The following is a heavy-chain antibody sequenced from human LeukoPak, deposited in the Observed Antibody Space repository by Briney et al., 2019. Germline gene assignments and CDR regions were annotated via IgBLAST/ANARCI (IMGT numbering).Heavy chain of an antibody. CDR1: GFTFSSYS. V-gene: IGHV3-21*01. J-gene: IGHJ4*02. CDR3: ARDPGLEVGDTWLDY. Sequence: GGSLRLSCAASGFTFSSYSMNWVRQAPGKRLEWVSSISSSSSYIYYADSVKGRFTISRDNAKNSLYLQMNSLRAEDTAVYYSARDPGLEVGDTWLDYWGQGTLVTVSS. CDR2: ISSSSSYI. D-gene: IGHD1-26*01.